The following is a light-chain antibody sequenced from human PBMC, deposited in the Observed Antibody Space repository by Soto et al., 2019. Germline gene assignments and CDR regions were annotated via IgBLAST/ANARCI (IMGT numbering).Light chain of an antibody. CDR1: QSVSSN. Sequence: EIVMTQSPATLSVSPGERATLSCRASQSVSSNLAWYQQKPGQAPRLLIFGASTRATGIPARFSGSGSGTEFTLTISSLQSEAFAVYSCQQYNSWPPITFGPGTRLDIK. CDR2: GAS. J-gene: IGKJ5*01. CDR3: QQYNSWPPIT. V-gene: IGKV3-15*01.